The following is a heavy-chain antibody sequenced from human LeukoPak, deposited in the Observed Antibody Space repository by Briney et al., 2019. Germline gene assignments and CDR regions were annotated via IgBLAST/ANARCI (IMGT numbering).Heavy chain of an antibody. CDR2: IYPGDSDT. D-gene: IGHD3-22*01. CDR3: ARGYYDSSGYACFDY. Sequence: GESLKISCKGSGYSFTSYWIGWVRQMPGKGLEWMGNIYPGDSDTRYSPSFQGQVTISADKSISTAYLQWSSLKASDTAMYYCARGYYDSSGYACFDYWGQGTLVTVSS. CDR1: GYSFTSYW. J-gene: IGHJ4*02. V-gene: IGHV5-51*01.